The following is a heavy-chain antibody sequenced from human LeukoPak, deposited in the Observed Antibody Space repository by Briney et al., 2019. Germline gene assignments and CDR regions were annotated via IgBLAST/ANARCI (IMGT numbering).Heavy chain of an antibody. CDR1: GGSFSGYY. CDR3: ASFYGSGFSFDY. V-gene: IGHV4-34*01. Sequence: TLSLTCAVYGGSFSGYYWSWIRQPPGKGLEWIGEINHSGRTNYNPSLKSRVTISVDTSKNQFSLKLSSVTAADTAVYYCASFYGSGFSFDYWGQGTLVTVSS. J-gene: IGHJ4*02. D-gene: IGHD3-10*01. CDR2: INHSGRT.